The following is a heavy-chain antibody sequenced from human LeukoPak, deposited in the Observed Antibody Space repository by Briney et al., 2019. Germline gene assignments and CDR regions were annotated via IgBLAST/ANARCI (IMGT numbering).Heavy chain of an antibody. CDR1: GGSISSGGYS. Sequence: SETLSLTCAVAGGSISSGGYSWSWIRQPPGKGLEWIGYIYLRGSTNYNPSLKSRVTISVDTSKNQFSLKLSSVTAADTAVYYCARDFSHYYDSSGINAFDIWGQGTMVTVSS. J-gene: IGHJ3*02. D-gene: IGHD3-22*01. CDR2: IYLRGST. V-gene: IGHV4-30-2*01. CDR3: ARDFSHYYDSSGINAFDI.